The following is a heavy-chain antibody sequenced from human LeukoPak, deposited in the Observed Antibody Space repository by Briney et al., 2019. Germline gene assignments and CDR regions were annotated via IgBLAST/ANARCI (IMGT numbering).Heavy chain of an antibody. Sequence: GGSLRLSCAASGFTFSSYAMHWVRQAPGKGLEWVANIKQDGSEKYYVDSVKGRFTISRDNAKNSLYLQMNSLRAEDTAVYYCARDGELWFGELYYWGQGTLVTVSS. J-gene: IGHJ4*02. D-gene: IGHD3-10*01. CDR1: GFTFSSYA. CDR2: IKQDGSEK. V-gene: IGHV3-7*01. CDR3: ARDGELWFGELYY.